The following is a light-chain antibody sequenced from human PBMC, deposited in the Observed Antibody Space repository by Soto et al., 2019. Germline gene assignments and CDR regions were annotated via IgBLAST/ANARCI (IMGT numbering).Light chain of an antibody. V-gene: IGKV1-39*01. CDR1: QSVSTY. CDR2: GAS. J-gene: IGKJ4*01. CDR3: QEGSTLLT. Sequence: DIQMTQSPSSLSTSVGDRVTITCRTSQSVSTYLNWYQQRPGKAPTLLIYGASSLQSGVPSRFSGSGSGTHFTLTISSLQPEDFATYYCQEGSTLLTFGGGTQVEIK.